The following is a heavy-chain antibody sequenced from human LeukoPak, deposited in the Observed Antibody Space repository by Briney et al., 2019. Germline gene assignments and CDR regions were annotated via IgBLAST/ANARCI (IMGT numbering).Heavy chain of an antibody. CDR3: ARHPTALVSYGFDP. Sequence: SETLSLACTVSGGSFSNYYWSWIRQPPGKGLEWIGYIYYSGSTNYNPSLKSRVTISVDTSKNQFSLNLSSVTAADTAVYYCARHPTALVSYGFDPWGQGTLVTVSS. D-gene: IGHD5-18*01. CDR2: IYYSGST. CDR1: GGSFSNYY. V-gene: IGHV4-59*08. J-gene: IGHJ5*02.